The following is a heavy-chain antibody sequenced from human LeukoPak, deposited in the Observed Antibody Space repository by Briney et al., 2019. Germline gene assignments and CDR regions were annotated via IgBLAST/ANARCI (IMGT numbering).Heavy chain of an antibody. V-gene: IGHV3-48*01. Sequence: GGSLRLSCAASGFSFTAYSMNWVRQAPGRGLEWISYIGPGGDIYYADSVTGRFTVSRDTAKNSLYLQMNGLRVEGTAVYYCARRLDSWGQGTLVTVSS. CDR1: GFSFTAYS. D-gene: IGHD2-21*01. CDR2: IGPGGDI. CDR3: ARRLDS. J-gene: IGHJ5*01.